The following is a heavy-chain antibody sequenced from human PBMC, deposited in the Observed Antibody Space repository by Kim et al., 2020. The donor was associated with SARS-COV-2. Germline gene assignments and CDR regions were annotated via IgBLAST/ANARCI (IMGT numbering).Heavy chain of an antibody. D-gene: IGHD1-26*01. J-gene: IGHJ6*03. Sequence: PGGSLRLSCEASGFTFSNYDMHWVRQATGEGLEWVSAIGTAGHTYYPDSVKGRFTISRENAKNSLYLQLNSLRAGDTAVYYCTRVGWELHHYMDVWGKGTTVTVSS. V-gene: IGHV3-13*01. CDR1: GFTFSNYD. CDR3: TRVGWELHHYMDV. CDR2: IGTAGHT.